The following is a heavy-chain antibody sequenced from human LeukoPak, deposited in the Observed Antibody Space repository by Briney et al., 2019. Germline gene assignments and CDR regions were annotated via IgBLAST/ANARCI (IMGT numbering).Heavy chain of an antibody. J-gene: IGHJ4*02. V-gene: IGHV3-23*01. CDR2: ISGSGGTT. D-gene: IGHD6-19*01. CDR1: GFTFSSYA. Sequence: GGSLRLSCAASGFTFSSYAMSWVRQAPGKGLEWVSVISGSGGTTYDADSVKGRFTTSRDNSKNTLYLQMNSLRAEDTAVYYCAKEGAYSSGWYASDYWGQGTLVTVSS. CDR3: AKEGAYSSGWYASDY.